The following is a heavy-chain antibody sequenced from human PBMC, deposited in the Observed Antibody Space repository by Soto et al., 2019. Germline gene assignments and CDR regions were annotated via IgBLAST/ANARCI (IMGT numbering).Heavy chain of an antibody. CDR2: ITATGDRT. D-gene: IGHD3-22*01. J-gene: IGHJ4*02. CDR3: ATMNGYFEY. Sequence: GGSLRLSCADSGFSFSTYIMSWVRQTPGKGLEWVSAITATGDRTYYADSVTGRFTISRDNSKKTHYLQMTSLRAEDTAIYYCATMNGYFEYWGQGTPVTVSS. V-gene: IGHV3-23*01. CDR1: GFSFSTYI.